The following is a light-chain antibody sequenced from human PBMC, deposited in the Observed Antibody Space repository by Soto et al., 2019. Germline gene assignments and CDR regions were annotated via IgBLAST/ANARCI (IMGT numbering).Light chain of an antibody. CDR1: QSVSSN. V-gene: IGKV3-15*01. J-gene: IGKJ1*01. CDR3: QQYKTWPPWT. CDR2: GAS. Sequence: EIAMTQSPATLSVSPRERATLSCRASQSVSSNLAWYQQKPGQAPRLLIYGASTRATDIPARFSGSVPETEFTLTISSLQSEDFAVYYCQQYKTWPPWTFGQGTKVEIK.